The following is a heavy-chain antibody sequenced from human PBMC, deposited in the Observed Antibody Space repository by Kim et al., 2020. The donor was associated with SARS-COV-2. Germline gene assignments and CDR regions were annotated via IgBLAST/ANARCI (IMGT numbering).Heavy chain of an antibody. J-gene: IGHJ4*02. Sequence: SETLSLTCAVYGGSFSGYYWSWIRQPPGKGLEWIGEINHSGSTNYNPSLKSRVTISVDTSKNQFSLKLSSVTAADTAVYYCANSMVVAANGYWGQGTLVTVSS. D-gene: IGHD2-15*01. CDR2: INHSGST. CDR3: ANSMVVAANGY. CDR1: GGSFSGYY. V-gene: IGHV4-34*01.